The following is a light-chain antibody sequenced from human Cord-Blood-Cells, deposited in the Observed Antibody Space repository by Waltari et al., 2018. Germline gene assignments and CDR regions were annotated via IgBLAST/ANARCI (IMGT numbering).Light chain of an antibody. CDR3: QQSYSTPFT. Sequence: DIQMTQSPSSLSASVGDRVTITCRASQSISSYLNWYQQKPGKAPQPLIYAASSLQSGVPSRFSGSGSGTDFTLTISSLQPEDFATYYCQQSYSTPFTFGPGTKVDIK. J-gene: IGKJ3*01. CDR1: QSISSY. V-gene: IGKV1-39*01. CDR2: AAS.